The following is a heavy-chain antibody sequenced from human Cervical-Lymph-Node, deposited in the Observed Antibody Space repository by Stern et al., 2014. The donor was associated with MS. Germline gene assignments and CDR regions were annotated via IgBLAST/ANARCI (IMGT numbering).Heavy chain of an antibody. J-gene: IGHJ5*02. Sequence: QVQLVQSGAEVKKPGTSVKVSCKAVGYTFSDNYIHWVRQAPGQGLEWMGWINPNSGVRNYALKFQGRVTMTRDTSTNTAYMELNSLRSDDTAVYFCAREVRYEIRWFDPWGQGSLVTVSS. CDR3: AREVRYEIRWFDP. CDR1: GYTFSDNY. CDR2: INPNSGVR. V-gene: IGHV1-2*02. D-gene: IGHD1-14*01.